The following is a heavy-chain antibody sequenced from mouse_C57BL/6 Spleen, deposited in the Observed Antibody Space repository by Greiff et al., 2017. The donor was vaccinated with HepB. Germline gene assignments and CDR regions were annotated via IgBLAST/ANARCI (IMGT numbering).Heavy chain of an antibody. D-gene: IGHD3-2*02. Sequence: VQLVESGPELVKPGASVKISCKASGYAFSSSWMNWVKQRPGKGLEWIGRIYPGDGDTNYNGKFKGKATLTADKSSSTAYMQLSSLTSEDSAVYFCARTAQALFAYWGQGTLVTVSA. CDR3: ARTAQALFAY. V-gene: IGHV1-82*01. CDR2: IYPGDGDT. CDR1: GYAFSSSW. J-gene: IGHJ3*01.